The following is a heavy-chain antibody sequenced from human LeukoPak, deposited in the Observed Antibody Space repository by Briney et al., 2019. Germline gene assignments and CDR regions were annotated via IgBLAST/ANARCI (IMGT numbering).Heavy chain of an antibody. Sequence: GGSLRLSCAASGFTFSSYWMSWVRQAPGKGLEGVANIKQDGSEKYYVDSVKGRFTISRDNAKNSLYLQMNSLRAGDTAVYYCARDSAAAIYYYYYYYMDVWGKGTTVTISS. CDR1: GFTFSSYW. CDR2: IKQDGSEK. D-gene: IGHD6-13*01. J-gene: IGHJ6*03. CDR3: ARDSAAAIYYYYYYYMDV. V-gene: IGHV3-7*01.